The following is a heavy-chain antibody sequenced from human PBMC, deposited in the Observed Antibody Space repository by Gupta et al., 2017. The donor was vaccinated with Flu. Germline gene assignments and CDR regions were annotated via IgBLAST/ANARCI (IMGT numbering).Heavy chain of an antibody. V-gene: IGHV1-2*06. D-gene: IGHD2-2*01. CDR2: VNPHSGST. CDR3: AREKFCSTDSCYRWFDP. CDR1: GYTFTGYY. Sequence: VQLVQSGTDVKKPGASVKVSCKASGYTFTGYYIHWARPAPGQGLEWMGRVNPHSGSTNYEHKFQGRVTLAMDTSISTAYMELTRLRSDDTAVYYCAREKFCSTDSCYRWFDPWGQGTLVIVSS. J-gene: IGHJ5*02.